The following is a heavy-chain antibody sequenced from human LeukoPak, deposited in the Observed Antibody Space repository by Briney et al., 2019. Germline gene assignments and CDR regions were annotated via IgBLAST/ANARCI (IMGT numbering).Heavy chain of an antibody. CDR1: GYTFTSYG. Sequence: GASVKVSCKASGYTFTSYGISWVRPAPGKGLEWMGWISAYNGNTNYAQKLQGRVTMTTDTSTSTAYMELRSLRSDDTAVYYCARGVLVRGVIITGQYYFDYWGKGTLVTVSS. D-gene: IGHD3-10*01. V-gene: IGHV1-18*01. J-gene: IGHJ4*02. CDR2: ISAYNGNT. CDR3: ARGVLVRGVIITGQYYFDY.